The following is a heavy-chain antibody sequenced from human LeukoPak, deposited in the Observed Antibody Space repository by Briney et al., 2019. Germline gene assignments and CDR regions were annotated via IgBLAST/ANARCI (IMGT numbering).Heavy chain of an antibody. CDR3: ARGGVYSSGWYVDY. V-gene: IGHV4-59*12. Sequence: SETLSLTCTVSGGSINGYYWSWIRQSPGKGLESLGYIYYTGSTNYNPSLKSRVTMSVDTSRNQFFLRLSSVTAADTAVYYCARGGVYSSGWYVDYWGQGTLVTVSS. CDR1: GGSINGYY. CDR2: IYYTGST. J-gene: IGHJ4*02. D-gene: IGHD6-19*01.